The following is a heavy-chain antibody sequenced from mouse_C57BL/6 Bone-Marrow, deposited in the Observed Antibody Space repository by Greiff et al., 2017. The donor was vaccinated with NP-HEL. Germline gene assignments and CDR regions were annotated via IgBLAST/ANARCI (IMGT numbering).Heavy chain of an antibody. CDR2: INPYNGGT. CDR3: ARWLLFDY. Sequence: VQLKESGPVLVKPGASVKMSCKASGYTFPAYYMNWVKQSHGKRLEWIGVINPYNGGTSYNQKFKGKATLTVDTSSSPAYMELNSLTSEDSAVYYMARWLLFDYWGQGTTLTVSS. D-gene: IGHD2-3*01. V-gene: IGHV1-19*01. J-gene: IGHJ2*01. CDR1: GYTFPAYY.